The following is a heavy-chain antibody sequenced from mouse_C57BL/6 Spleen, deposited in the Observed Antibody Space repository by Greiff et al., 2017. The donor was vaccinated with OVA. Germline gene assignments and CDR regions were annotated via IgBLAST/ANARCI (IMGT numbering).Heavy chain of an antibody. J-gene: IGHJ1*03. D-gene: IGHD2-4*01. V-gene: IGHV5-17*01. Sequence: DVKLVEPGGGLVKPGGSLKLSCAASGFTFSDYGMHWVRQAPEKGLEWVAYISSGSSTIYYEDTVKGRFTISRDHAKNTLFLQLTSLRAEDTAMYYWASPLYDYDWNWHCDVGGTGTTATAPS. CDR3: ASPLYDYDWNWHCDV. CDR2: ISSGSSTI. CDR1: GFTFSDYG.